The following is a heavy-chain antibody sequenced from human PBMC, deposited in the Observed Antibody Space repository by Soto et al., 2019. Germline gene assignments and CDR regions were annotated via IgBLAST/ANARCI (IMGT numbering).Heavy chain of an antibody. D-gene: IGHD2-2*01. J-gene: IGHJ6*02. CDR3: AREVPAAPSRGPYYYGMDV. CDR1: GFTFSNAW. CDR2: ISSSGSHT. Sequence: PGGSLRLSCAASGFTFSNAWMNWVRQAPGKGLEWVSYISSSGSHTNYADSVKGRFTISRDNAKNSLYLQMNSLRAEDTAVYSCAREVPAAPSRGPYYYGMDVWGHGTTVTVSS. V-gene: IGHV3-11*06.